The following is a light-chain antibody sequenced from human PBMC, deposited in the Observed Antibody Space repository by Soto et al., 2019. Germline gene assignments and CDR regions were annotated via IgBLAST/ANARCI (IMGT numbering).Light chain of an antibody. CDR1: QSISGNY. J-gene: IGKJ5*01. CDR3: QQYVISGT. V-gene: IGKV3-20*01. Sequence: EIVLTQSPGTLSLSPGERATLFCRASQSISGNYLAWYQQKPGQAPRLLIYGASNRATGIPERFSGSGSGTDFTLTISRLEPQDSAMYYCQQYVISGTFGQGTRLEIK. CDR2: GAS.